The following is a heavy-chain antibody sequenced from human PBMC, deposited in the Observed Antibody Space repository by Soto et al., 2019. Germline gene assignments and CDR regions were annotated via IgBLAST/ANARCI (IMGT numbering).Heavy chain of an antibody. V-gene: IGHV1-18*04. CDR1: GYTFTSYG. CDR3: ARGHMGAYDILTGYYSGGWFDP. CDR2: ISAYNGNT. D-gene: IGHD3-9*01. Sequence: ASVKVSCKASGYTFTSYGISWVRQAPGQGLEWMGWISAYNGNTNYAQKLQGRVTTTTDTSTSTAYMELRSLRSDDTAVYYCARGHMGAYDILTGYYSGGWFDPWGQGTLVTASS. J-gene: IGHJ5*02.